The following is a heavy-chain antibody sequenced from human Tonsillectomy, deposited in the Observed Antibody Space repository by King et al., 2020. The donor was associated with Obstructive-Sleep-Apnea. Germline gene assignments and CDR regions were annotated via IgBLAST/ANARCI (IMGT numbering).Heavy chain of an antibody. Sequence: QLVQSGAEVMKPGSTVKVSCKASGGTFSNSAISWVRQAPGLGLEWMGGIVPFLGTTNYAQKFQGRVTISADEPTSTAYMELGSLASEDTAGYYCARGRGYSYGPDFYYYYGLDVWGQGTTVTVSS. V-gene: IGHV1-69*01. CDR1: GGTFSNSA. CDR2: IVPFLGTT. CDR3: ARGRGYSYGPDFYYYYGLDV. J-gene: IGHJ6*02. D-gene: IGHD5-18*01.